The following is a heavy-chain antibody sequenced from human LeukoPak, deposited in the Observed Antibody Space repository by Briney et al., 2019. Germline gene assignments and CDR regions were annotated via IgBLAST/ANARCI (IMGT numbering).Heavy chain of an antibody. V-gene: IGHV4-4*02. CDR1: GGSISSSNW. CDR3: ARGHDGSGSYYKTAAFDY. J-gene: IGHJ4*02. Sequence: SETLSLTCAVSGGSISSSNWWSWVRQPPGKGLEWIGEIYHSGSTNYNPSLKGRVTISVDKSKNQFSLKLSSVTAADTAVYYCARGHDGSGSYYKTAAFDYWGQGTLVTVSS. CDR2: IYHSGST. D-gene: IGHD3-10*01.